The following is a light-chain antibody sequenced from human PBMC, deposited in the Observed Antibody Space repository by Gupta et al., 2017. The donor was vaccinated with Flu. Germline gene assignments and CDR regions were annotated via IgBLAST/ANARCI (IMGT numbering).Light chain of an antibody. Sequence: DIVITLSPPTLSVSPGDRATLSCRASQSVSSYLAWYQQKPGQAPRLLIYGASSRATGVPARFSGSGSGTEFTRTISSLQSEDCGLYYCQQDANWPQTFGQGTKVEIK. J-gene: IGKJ1*01. CDR2: GAS. CDR1: QSVSSY. CDR3: QQDANWPQT. V-gene: IGKV3-15*01.